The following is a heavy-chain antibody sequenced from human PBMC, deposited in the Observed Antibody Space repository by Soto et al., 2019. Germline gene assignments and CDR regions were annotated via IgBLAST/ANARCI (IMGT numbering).Heavy chain of an antibody. V-gene: IGHV3-11*01. D-gene: IGHD3-10*01. CDR1: GFTFSDYY. CDR2: ISSSGSTI. Sequence: PGGSLRLSCAAPGFTFSDYYMSWIRQAPGKGLEWVSYISSSGSTIYYADSVKGRFTISRDNAKNSLYLQMNSLRAEDTAVYYCARSELLWFGEHYGMDVWGQGTTVTAP. J-gene: IGHJ6*02. CDR3: ARSELLWFGEHYGMDV.